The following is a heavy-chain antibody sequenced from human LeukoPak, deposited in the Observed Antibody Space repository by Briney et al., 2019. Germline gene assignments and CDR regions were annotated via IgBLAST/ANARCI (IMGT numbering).Heavy chain of an antibody. Sequence: ASVKVSCKTSGYTFNSYYINWVRQAPGQGLEWMGWISAYNGNTNYAQKLQGRVTMTTDTSTSTAYMELRSLRSDDAAVYYCARVRTAVDAFDIWGQGTMATVSS. CDR2: ISAYNGNT. CDR1: GYTFNSYY. V-gene: IGHV1-18*01. CDR3: ARVRTAVDAFDI. D-gene: IGHD6-19*01. J-gene: IGHJ3*02.